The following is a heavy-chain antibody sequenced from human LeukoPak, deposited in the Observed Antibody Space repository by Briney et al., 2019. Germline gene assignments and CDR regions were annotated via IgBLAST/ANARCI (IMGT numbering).Heavy chain of an antibody. J-gene: IGHJ5*02. CDR3: ARQEYCSGGSCYTWFDP. CDR2: IYPADSDI. CDR1: GYSINNYW. D-gene: IGHD2-15*01. V-gene: IGHV5-51*01. Sequence: GESLKISCKGSGYSINNYWIGWVRQMPGKGLEWMGIIYPADSDIRYSPSFQGRVTISADRSISTAYLQWSSLKASDTAMYYCARQEYCSGGSCYTWFDPWGQGTLVTVSS.